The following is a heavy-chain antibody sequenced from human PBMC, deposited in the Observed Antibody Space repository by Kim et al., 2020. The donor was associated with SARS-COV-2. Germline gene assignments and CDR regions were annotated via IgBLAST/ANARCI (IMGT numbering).Heavy chain of an antibody. J-gene: IGHJ4*02. CDR3: AREGNDSSGYYYEIPSGSLDY. V-gene: IGHV6-1*01. CDR2: TYYRSKWYN. CDR1: GDSVSSNSAA. D-gene: IGHD3-22*01. Sequence: SQTLSLTCAISGDSVSSNSAAWNWVRQSPSRGLEWLGRTYYRSKWYNDYAVSVKSRITINPDTSKNQFSLQLNSVTPEDTAVYYCAREGNDSSGYYYEIPSGSLDYWGQGTLVTVSS.